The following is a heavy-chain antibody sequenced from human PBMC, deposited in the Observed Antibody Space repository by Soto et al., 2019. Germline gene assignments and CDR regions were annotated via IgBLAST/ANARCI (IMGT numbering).Heavy chain of an antibody. CDR3: ASPGGNIVATIEGAFDY. J-gene: IGHJ4*02. V-gene: IGHV1-69*02. CDR2: IIPILGIA. D-gene: IGHD5-12*01. CDR1: GGTFSSYT. Sequence: QVQLVQSGAEVKKPGSSLKVSCKASGGTFSSYTISWVRQAPGQGLEWMGRIIPILGIANYAQKFQGRVTITADKSTSTACMELSSLRSEDTAVYYCASPGGNIVATIEGAFDYWGQGTLVTVSS.